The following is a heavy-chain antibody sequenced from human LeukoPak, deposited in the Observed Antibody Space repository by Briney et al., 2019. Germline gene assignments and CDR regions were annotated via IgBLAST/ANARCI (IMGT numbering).Heavy chain of an antibody. V-gene: IGHV1-69*05. Sequence: ASVKVSCKASGGTFSSYAISWVRQAPGQGLEWMGGIIPIFGTANYAQKFQGRVTITTDESTSTAYMELSSLRSEDTAVYYCARVIKGNYYDSSGYYDYWGQGTLVTVSS. CDR1: GGTFSSYA. CDR2: IIPIFGTA. D-gene: IGHD3-22*01. CDR3: ARVIKGNYYDSSGYYDY. J-gene: IGHJ4*02.